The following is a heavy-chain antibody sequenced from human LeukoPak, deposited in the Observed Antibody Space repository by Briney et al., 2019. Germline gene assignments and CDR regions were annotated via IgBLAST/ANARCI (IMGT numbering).Heavy chain of an antibody. J-gene: IGHJ3*01. CDR2: ISSSGTNI. Sequence: PGGSLRLSCAAAGFTFNIYDMNWVRQAPGKWMEWLSYISSSGTNIHYADSVKGRFTISRDSAKKSLYLQMNSLRVDDTALYYCARDGLQMPDAFGVWGQGTMVTVSS. CDR3: ARDGLQMPDAFGV. V-gene: IGHV3-48*03. D-gene: IGHD2-2*01. CDR1: GFTFNIYD.